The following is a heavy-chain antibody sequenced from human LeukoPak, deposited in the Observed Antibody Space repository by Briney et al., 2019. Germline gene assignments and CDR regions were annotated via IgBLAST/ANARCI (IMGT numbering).Heavy chain of an antibody. CDR1: GYTFTGYY. V-gene: IGHV1-2*02. D-gene: IGHD2-2*01. CDR3: ARDVDCSSTSCYHYYYYMDV. J-gene: IGHJ6*03. Sequence: GASVKVSCKGSGYTFTGYYMHWVRQAPGQGLEWMGWIDPNSGGTNYAQKFQGRVTMTRDTSISTAYMELSRLRSDDTAVYYCARDVDCSSTSCYHYYYYMDVWGKGTTVTVSS. CDR2: IDPNSGGT.